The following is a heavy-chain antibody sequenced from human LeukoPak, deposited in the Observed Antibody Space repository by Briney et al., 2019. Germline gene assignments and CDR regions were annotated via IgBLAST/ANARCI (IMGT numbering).Heavy chain of an antibody. CDR2: ISGSGGNT. CDR3: SGYSASVLGEFRL. CDR1: GFTFSTYA. D-gene: IGHD2-15*01. V-gene: IGHV3-23*01. J-gene: IGHJ4*02. Sequence: AGGSLRLSCAASGFTFSTYAMTWVRQARGKGLEWVSSISGSGGNTYYADSAKGRFTISRDTSKNTLHLQMNSLRAEHMAVNCCSGYSASVLGEFRLRGQGNLVTVPS.